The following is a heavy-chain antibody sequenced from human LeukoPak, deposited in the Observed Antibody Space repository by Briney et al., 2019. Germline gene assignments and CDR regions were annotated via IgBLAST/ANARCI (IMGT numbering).Heavy chain of an antibody. CDR1: GFTFSTYG. CDR3: AKDGPGHDYVRGFDY. Sequence: GGSLRLSCATSGFTFSTYGIHWVRQAPGKGLERVAFTQHDATHQYYADSVRGRFTISRDQSKNTVYLQMSSLRGEDTAVYYCAKDGPGHDYVRGFDYWGLGTQVIVSS. V-gene: IGHV3-30*02. J-gene: IGHJ4*02. D-gene: IGHD3-16*01. CDR2: TQHDATHQ.